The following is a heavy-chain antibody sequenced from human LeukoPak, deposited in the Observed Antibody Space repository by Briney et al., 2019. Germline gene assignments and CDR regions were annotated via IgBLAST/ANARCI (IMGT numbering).Heavy chain of an antibody. CDR3: ARHKSFDKLYYYDFWSALRGDAFDI. CDR2: IYTSGST. D-gene: IGHD3-3*01. V-gene: IGHV4-61*02. Sequence: SQTLSLTCTVSGGSISSGSYYWSWIRQPAGKGLEWIGRIYTSGSTYYNPSLKSRVTISVDTSKNQFSLKLSSVTAADTAVYYCARHKSFDKLYYYDFWSALRGDAFDIWGQGTMVTVSS. J-gene: IGHJ3*02. CDR1: GGSISSGSYY.